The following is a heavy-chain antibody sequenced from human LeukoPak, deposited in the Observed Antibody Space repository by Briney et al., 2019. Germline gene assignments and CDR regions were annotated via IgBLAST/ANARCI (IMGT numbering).Heavy chain of an antibody. V-gene: IGHV1-2*06. CDR2: INPNSGGT. D-gene: IGHD3-22*01. CDR1: GYTFIGYF. Sequence: ASVKVSCKASGYTFIGYFMNWVRQAPGQGLEWMGRINPNSGGTNYAQKLQGRVTMTTDTSTSTAYMELRSLRSDDTAVYYCARYYYDSSGYYYNLYYGLDVWGQGTTVTVSS. J-gene: IGHJ6*02. CDR3: ARYYYDSSGYYYNLYYGLDV.